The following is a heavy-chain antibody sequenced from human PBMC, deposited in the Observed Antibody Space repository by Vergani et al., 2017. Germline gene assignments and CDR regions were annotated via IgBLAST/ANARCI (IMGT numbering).Heavy chain of an antibody. CDR3: ARDNKQLRPRAFDL. J-gene: IGHJ3*01. V-gene: IGHV4-61*02. Sequence: QVQLQESGPGLVKPSQTLSLTCTVSGASINNDFYYWHWIRQPAGKGLEWIGRIYVSGITDYNSSLQSRVSMSVDTSKNQFSLTLTSVTAADTAVYYCARDNKQLRPRAFDLWGQGIMVTVSS. D-gene: IGHD4-23*01. CDR2: IYVSGIT. CDR1: GASINNDFYY.